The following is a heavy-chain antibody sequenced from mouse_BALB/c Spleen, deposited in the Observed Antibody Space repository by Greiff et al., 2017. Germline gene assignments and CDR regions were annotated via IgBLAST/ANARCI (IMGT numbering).Heavy chain of an antibody. J-gene: IGHJ4*01. CDR1: GFTFSDYY. CDR2: ISDGGSYT. Sequence: DVQLQESGGGLVKPGGSLKLSCAASGFTFSDYYMYWVRQTPEKRLEWVATISDGGSYTYYPDSVKGRFTISRDNAKNNLYLQMSSLKSEDTAMYYCARGVVAKGAMDYWGQGTSVTVSS. V-gene: IGHV5-4*02. D-gene: IGHD1-1*01. CDR3: ARGVVAKGAMDY.